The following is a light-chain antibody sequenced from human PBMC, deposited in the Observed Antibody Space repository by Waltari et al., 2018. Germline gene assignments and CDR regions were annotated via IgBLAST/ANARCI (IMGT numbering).Light chain of an antibody. CDR3: QQSYITPFT. Sequence: DIQMTQSPSSLSASVGDRVSITCRASQSISNFLNWYQQKPGKAPKLLINSASALQSGVPSRFSGSRSGTDFTLTISSLQPEDSATNFCQQSYITPFTFGPGTKVDIK. CDR1: QSISNF. CDR2: SAS. J-gene: IGKJ3*01. V-gene: IGKV1-39*01.